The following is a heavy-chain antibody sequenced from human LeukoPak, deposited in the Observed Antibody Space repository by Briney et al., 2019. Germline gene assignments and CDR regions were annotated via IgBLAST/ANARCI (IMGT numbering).Heavy chain of an antibody. CDR2: INSGSSDK. D-gene: IGHD3-3*01. CDR1: GFTFSLYA. Sequence: PGGSLRLSCAASGFTFSLYAMNWVRQAPGKGLEWVSYINSGSSDKHYTESVRGRFTISRDNAKKTLYLQMNSLRGEDTVVYYCARDTYEPGLIDFWGQGTLVSVSS. V-gene: IGHV3-21*05. J-gene: IGHJ4*02. CDR3: ARDTYEPGLIDF.